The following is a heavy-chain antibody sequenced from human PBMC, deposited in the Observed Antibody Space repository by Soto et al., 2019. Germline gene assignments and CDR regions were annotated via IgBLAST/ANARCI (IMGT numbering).Heavy chain of an antibody. Sequence: PGGSLRLSCAASGFTFSSYAMSWVRQAPGKGLEWVPAISGSGGSTYYADSVKGRFTISRDNSKNTLYLQMNSLRAEDTAVYYCAKRQHLGYCSSTSCLSDYWGQGTLVTVSS. D-gene: IGHD2-2*01. J-gene: IGHJ4*02. CDR2: ISGSGGST. CDR1: GFTFSSYA. CDR3: AKRQHLGYCSSTSCLSDY. V-gene: IGHV3-23*01.